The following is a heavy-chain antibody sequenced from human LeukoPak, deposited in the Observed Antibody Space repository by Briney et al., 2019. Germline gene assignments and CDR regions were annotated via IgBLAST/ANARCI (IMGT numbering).Heavy chain of an antibody. D-gene: IGHD6-19*01. CDR3: ARTQAPWYSSGWYWFDP. CDR2: INPSGGST. J-gene: IGHJ5*02. Sequence: ASVKVSCKASGYTFTSYYMHWVRQAPGQGLEWMGIINPSGGSTSYAQKFQGRVTMTRDTSTSTVYMELNSLRAEDTAVYYCARTQAPWYSSGWYWFDPWGQGTLVTVSS. V-gene: IGHV1-46*01. CDR1: GYTFTSYY.